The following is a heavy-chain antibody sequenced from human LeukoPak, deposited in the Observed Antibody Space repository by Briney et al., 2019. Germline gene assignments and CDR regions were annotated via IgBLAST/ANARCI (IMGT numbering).Heavy chain of an antibody. J-gene: IGHJ5*02. D-gene: IGHD3-10*01. V-gene: IGHV1-8*01. CDR2: MNPNSGNT. Sequence: ASVKVSCKASGYTFTSYDINWVRQTTGQGLEWMGWMNPNSGNTGYAQKFQGRVTMTRNTSISTAYMELSSLRSEDTAVYYCARRGSVLWFGELWFDPWGQGTLVTVSS. CDR1: GYTFTSYD. CDR3: ARRGSVLWFGELWFDP.